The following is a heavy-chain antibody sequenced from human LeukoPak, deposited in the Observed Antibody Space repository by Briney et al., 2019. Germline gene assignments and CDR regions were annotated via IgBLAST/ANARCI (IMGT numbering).Heavy chain of an antibody. Sequence: GAAVKVSCKASGYTFTSDGGSCVRQAPGQGLEWVGWISAYNGNTNYAQKLQGRVTMTTDTSTSTAYMELRSLRSDDTAVYYCERGYYYGSGSAQDYWGQGPLVTVSS. V-gene: IGHV1-18*01. J-gene: IGHJ4*02. D-gene: IGHD3-10*01. CDR2: ISAYNGNT. CDR3: ERGYYYGSGSAQDY. CDR1: GYTFTSDG.